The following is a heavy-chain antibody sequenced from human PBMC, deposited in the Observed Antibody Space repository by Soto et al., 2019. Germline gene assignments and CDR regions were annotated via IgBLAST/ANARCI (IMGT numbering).Heavy chain of an antibody. CDR2: IKYDGSTT. J-gene: IGHJ5*02. CDR3: ARGALRRYWFDP. Sequence: EGQLEESGGALVQPGGSLRLSCAASGFTFSSSWMHWVRQVPGGGLVWISRIKYDGSTTNYAASVQGRFTISRDNADNMVDLQMNSLRADDTAVYYCARGALRRYWFDPWGQGTLVTVYS. V-gene: IGHV3-74*01. D-gene: IGHD3-16*01. CDR1: GFTFSSSW.